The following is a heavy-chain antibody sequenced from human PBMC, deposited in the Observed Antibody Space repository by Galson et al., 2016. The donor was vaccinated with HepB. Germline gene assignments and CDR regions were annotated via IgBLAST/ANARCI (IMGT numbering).Heavy chain of an antibody. J-gene: IGHJ4*02. CDR3: ARHIRASAGSGSYFDS. Sequence: ETLSLTCSVSGGSVNSDIYTWGWDRQPPGKGLEWIGNIFSSGKAHYNPSLWGRVSMSVDTSKDQFSLNLTSLTAADTAIYHCARHIRASAGSGSYFDSWGQGSLVTVSS. CDR1: GGSVNSDIYT. D-gene: IGHD3-10*01. CDR2: IFSSGKA. V-gene: IGHV4-39*01.